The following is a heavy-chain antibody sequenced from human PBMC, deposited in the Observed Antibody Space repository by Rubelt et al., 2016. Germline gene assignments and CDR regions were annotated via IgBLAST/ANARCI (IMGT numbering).Heavy chain of an antibody. J-gene: IGHJ5*02. D-gene: IGHD3-22*01. CDR1: GGSISSGGYY. CDR2: IYYSGST. Sequence: QVQLQESGPGLVKPSQTLSLTCTVSGGSISSGGYYWSWIRQHPGKGLEWIGYIYYSGSTYYNPSLKSRVTISVDTSKNQFSLKLSSVTAADTAVYYCARADYDDSSGYHNWFDPWGQGTLVTVSS. V-gene: IGHV4-31*03. CDR3: ARADYDDSSGYHNWFDP.